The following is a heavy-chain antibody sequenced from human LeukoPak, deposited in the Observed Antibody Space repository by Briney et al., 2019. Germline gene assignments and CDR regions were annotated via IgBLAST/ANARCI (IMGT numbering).Heavy chain of an antibody. CDR2: LSYSGTT. J-gene: IGHJ4*02. V-gene: IGHV4-59*12. Sequence: PSETLSLTCAVSGDSISGSYWSWIRQPPGKGLEWMGFLSYSGTTSYNPSLKSRLTISGDTSRNQFSLKLSSVTAADTAVYYCARDGHCTNGLCKTTFDYWGQGTLVTVSS. CDR1: GDSISGSY. CDR3: ARDGHCTNGLCKTTFDY. D-gene: IGHD2-8*01.